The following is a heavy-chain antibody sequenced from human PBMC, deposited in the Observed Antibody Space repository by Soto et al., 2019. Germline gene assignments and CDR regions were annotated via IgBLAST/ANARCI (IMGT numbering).Heavy chain of an antibody. V-gene: IGHV3-30-3*01. CDR2: ISYDGSNK. Sequence: QVQLVESGGGVVQPGRSLRLSCAASGFTFSSYAMHWVRQAPGKGLEWVAVISYDGSNKYYADSVQGRFTISRDNSKNTMYLQMNSLRAEDRAVYYCARGSWYFDLWGRGTLVTVSS. CDR1: GFTFSSYA. J-gene: IGHJ2*01. CDR3: ARGSWYFDL.